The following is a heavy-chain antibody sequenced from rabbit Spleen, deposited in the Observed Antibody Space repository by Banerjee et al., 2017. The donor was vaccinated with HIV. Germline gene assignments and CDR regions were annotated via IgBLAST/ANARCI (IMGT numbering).Heavy chain of an antibody. J-gene: IGHJ3*01. Sequence: QSLEESGGGLVKPGASLTLTCKASGFSFSSGYDMCWVRQAPGKGLEWIACINAATGKPVYATWAKGRFTISRTSSTTVTLRMTSLTAADRATYFCARVGLYGGGRHPNLWGPGTLVTVS. CDR3: ARVGLYGGGRHPNL. V-gene: IGHV1S40*01. CDR1: GFSFSSGYD. CDR2: INAATGKP. D-gene: IGHD4-2*01.